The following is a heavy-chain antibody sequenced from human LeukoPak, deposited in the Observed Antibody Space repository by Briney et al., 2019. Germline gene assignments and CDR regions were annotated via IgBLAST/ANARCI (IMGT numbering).Heavy chain of an antibody. J-gene: IGHJ5*02. CDR2: IYYSGST. Sequence: SETLSLTCTVSGASIRNYYWSWIRQSPGKGLEWIGYIYYSGSTNYNPSLESRVAMSVDTSKNQFSLRLSSVTAADTAIYYCARRYSSSWYVGFFDPWGQGTLVTVSA. D-gene: IGHD6-13*01. V-gene: IGHV4-59*08. CDR1: GASIRNYY. CDR3: ARRYSSSWYVGFFDP.